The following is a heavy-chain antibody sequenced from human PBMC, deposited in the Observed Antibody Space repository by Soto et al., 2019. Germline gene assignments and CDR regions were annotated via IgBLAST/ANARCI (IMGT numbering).Heavy chain of an antibody. V-gene: IGHV3-33*01. CDR1: GFTFSRQA. J-gene: IGHJ4*02. Sequence: GGSLRLSCAASGFTFSRQAMHWVRQAPGRGLEWVAVIWYHGIDKYYADSVKGRFTISRDNSKNTVYLQMNSLRGEDTAVYYCATGFLGLCTCGNCLLDSWGQGTLVTVSS. CDR2: IWYHGIDK. D-gene: IGHD2-15*01. CDR3: ATGFLGLCTCGNCLLDS.